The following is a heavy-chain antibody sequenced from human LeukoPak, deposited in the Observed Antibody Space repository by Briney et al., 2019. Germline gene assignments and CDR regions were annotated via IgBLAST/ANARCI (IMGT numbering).Heavy chain of an antibody. J-gene: IGHJ6*02. CDR2: ISYDGSNK. V-gene: IGHV3-30-3*01. Sequence: GRSLRLSCAASGFTFSSYAMHWVRQAPGKGLEWVAVISYDGSNKYYADSVKGRFTISRDNSKNTLYLQMNSLRAEDTAVYYCARDPQDIVVVVAAKGGYYYGMDVWGQGTTVTVS. CDR1: GFTFSSYA. D-gene: IGHD2-15*01. CDR3: ARDPQDIVVVVAAKGGYYYGMDV.